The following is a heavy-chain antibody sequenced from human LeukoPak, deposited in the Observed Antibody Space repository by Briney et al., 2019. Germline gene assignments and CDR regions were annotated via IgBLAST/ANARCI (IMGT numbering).Heavy chain of an antibody. CDR3: ARDVAMVATTMYYFDY. Sequence: PGGSLRLSCAASGFTFSSYWMSWVRQAPGKGLEWVANIKQDGSEKYYVDSVKGRFTISRDNSKNTLYLQMNSLRAEDTAVYYCARDVAMVATTMYYFDYWGQGTLVTVSS. CDR1: GFTFSSYW. J-gene: IGHJ4*02. D-gene: IGHD5-12*01. V-gene: IGHV3-7*01. CDR2: IKQDGSEK.